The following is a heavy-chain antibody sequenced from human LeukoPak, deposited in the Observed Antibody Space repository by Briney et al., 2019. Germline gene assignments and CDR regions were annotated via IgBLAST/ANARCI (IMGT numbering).Heavy chain of an antibody. Sequence: PGGSLRLSCAASGFTVSTNYMSWVRQAPGKGLEWVSVIYSGDTTFYADSVRGKFTISRDNSKNTLYLQMISLRAEDTAVYYCASILRSSSGYYFDYWGQGTLVTVSS. CDR3: ASILRSSSGYYFDY. CDR2: IYSGDTT. D-gene: IGHD3-10*01. J-gene: IGHJ4*02. V-gene: IGHV3-66*01. CDR1: GFTVSTNY.